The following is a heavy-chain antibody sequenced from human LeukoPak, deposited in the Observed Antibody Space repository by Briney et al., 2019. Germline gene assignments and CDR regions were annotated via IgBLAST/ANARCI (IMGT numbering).Heavy chain of an antibody. CDR3: ARGGSGYSYGKIDS. CDR2: IKQDGSET. V-gene: IGHV3-7*01. Sequence: PGGSLRLFCAASEFSFSNYEMNWVRQAPGKGLEWVANIKQDGSETYCVDSVKGRFTISRDNAKNSLYLQMNSLRDEDTAVYYCARGGSGYSYGKIDSWGQGILVTVSS. J-gene: IGHJ4*02. CDR1: EFSFSNYE. D-gene: IGHD5-18*01.